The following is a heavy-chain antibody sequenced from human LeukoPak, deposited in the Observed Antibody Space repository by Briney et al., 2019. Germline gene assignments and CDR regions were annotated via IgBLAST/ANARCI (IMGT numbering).Heavy chain of an antibody. V-gene: IGHV4-59*01. CDR3: ARAIAAPGDYFDY. CDR2: IYYSGST. J-gene: IGHJ4*02. Sequence: SGTLSLTCPVSGGSLRSYYWSWIRQPPGKGLEWIGYIYYSGSTNYNPSLKSRVTISVDTSKNQFSLKLSSVTAADTAVYYCARAIAAPGDYFDYWGQGTLVTVSS. CDR1: GGSLRSYY. D-gene: IGHD6-6*01.